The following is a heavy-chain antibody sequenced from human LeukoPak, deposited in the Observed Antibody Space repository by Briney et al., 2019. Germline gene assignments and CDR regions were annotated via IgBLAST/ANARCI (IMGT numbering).Heavy chain of an antibody. D-gene: IGHD3-10*01. V-gene: IGHV3-11*01. CDR3: ARTKTNYHGSGSYYGGVYYYYMDV. Sequence: PGGSLRLSCAASGFTFSDYYMSWIRQAPGKGLEWASYISDSGSNMYYADSVKGRFTISRDNAKNSLYLQMNSLRAEDTAVYFCARTKTNYHGSGSYYGGVYYYYMDVWGKGTTVTVSS. CDR2: ISDSGSNM. CDR1: GFTFSDYY. J-gene: IGHJ6*03.